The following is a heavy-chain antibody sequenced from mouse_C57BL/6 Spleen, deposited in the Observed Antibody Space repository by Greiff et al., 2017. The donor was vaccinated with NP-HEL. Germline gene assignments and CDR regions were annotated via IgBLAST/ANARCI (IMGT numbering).Heavy chain of an antibody. Sequence: QVQLQQPGAELVKPGASVKLSCKASGYTFTSYWMHWVKQRPGQGLEWIGLIHPNSGSTNYNEKFKSKATLTVDKSSSTAYMQLSSLTSEDSAVYYGGEVGGYFEYWGESAPLTVSS. CDR2: IHPNSGST. V-gene: IGHV1-64*01. D-gene: IGHD1-3*01. CDR3: GEVGGYFEY. CDR1: GYTFTSYW. J-gene: IGHJ2*01.